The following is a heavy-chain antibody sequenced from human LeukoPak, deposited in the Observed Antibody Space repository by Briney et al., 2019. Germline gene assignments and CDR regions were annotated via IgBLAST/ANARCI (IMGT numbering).Heavy chain of an antibody. V-gene: IGHV3-7*01. CDR2: IKQDGSEK. CDR3: ARDWPDYGSGRGTFDI. CDR1: GLTFSSYW. D-gene: IGHD3-10*01. Sequence: GGSLRLSCAASGLTFSSYWMSWVRQAPGKGLEWVANIKQDGSEKYLVDSVKGRFTISRDNAKNSLYMQMNSLRVEDTAVYYCARDWPDYGSGRGTFDIWGQGTMVTVSS. J-gene: IGHJ3*02.